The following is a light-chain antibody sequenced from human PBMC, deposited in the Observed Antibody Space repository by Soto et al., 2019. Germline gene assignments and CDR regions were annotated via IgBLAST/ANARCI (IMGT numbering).Light chain of an antibody. Sequence: EIVLTQSPATLSLSPGERATLSCRASQSVSSYLAWYQQKPGQAPRLLIYVASNRATGIPARFSGSGSGTDFTLTISSLEPEDFAVYYCQQRSNWRTFGQGTKVDIK. J-gene: IGKJ1*01. CDR1: QSVSSY. CDR3: QQRSNWRT. V-gene: IGKV3-11*01. CDR2: VAS.